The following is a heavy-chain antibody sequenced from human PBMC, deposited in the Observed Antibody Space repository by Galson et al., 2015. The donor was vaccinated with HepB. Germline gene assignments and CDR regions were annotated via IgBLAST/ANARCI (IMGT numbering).Heavy chain of an antibody. CDR1: GGSFSGYY. CDR2: INHSGST. CDR3: ARISGWIPFDY. D-gene: IGHD6-19*01. J-gene: IGHJ4*02. V-gene: IGHV4-34*01. Sequence: SETLSLTCAAYGGSFSGYYWSWIRQPPGKGLEWIGEINHSGSTNYNPSLKSRVTISVDTSKNQFSLKLSSVTAADTAVYYCARISGWIPFDYWGQGTLVTVSS.